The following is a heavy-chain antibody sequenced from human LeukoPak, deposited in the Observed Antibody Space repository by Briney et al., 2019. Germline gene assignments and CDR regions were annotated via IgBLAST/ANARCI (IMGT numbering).Heavy chain of an antibody. CDR2: INHSGST. J-gene: IGHJ5*02. CDR3: ARGSILVVPAAYICWFDP. Sequence: PLETLSLTCAVYGGSFSGYYWSWIRQPPGKGLEWIGEINHSGSTNYNPSLNSRVTISVDTSKNQFSLKLSSVTAADTAVYYCARGSILVVPAAYICWFDPWGQGTLVTVSS. D-gene: IGHD2-2*01. CDR1: GGSFSGYY. V-gene: IGHV4-34*01.